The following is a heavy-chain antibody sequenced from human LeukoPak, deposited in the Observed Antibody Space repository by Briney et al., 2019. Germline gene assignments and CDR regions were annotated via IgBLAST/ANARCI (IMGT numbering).Heavy chain of an antibody. D-gene: IGHD6-13*01. J-gene: IGHJ3*02. CDR2: ISWNSGSI. Sequence: GRSLRLSCAASGFTFDDYAMHWVRQAPGKGLEWVSGISWNSGSIGYADSVKGRFTISRDNAKNSLYLQMNSLRAKDMALYYCAKDKGSSWYPYDAFDIWGQGTMVTVSS. V-gene: IGHV3-9*03. CDR3: AKDKGSSWYPYDAFDI. CDR1: GFTFDDYA.